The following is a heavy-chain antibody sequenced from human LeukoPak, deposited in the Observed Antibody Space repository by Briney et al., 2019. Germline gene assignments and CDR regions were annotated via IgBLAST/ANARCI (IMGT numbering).Heavy chain of an antibody. D-gene: IGHD2-2*01. V-gene: IGHV4-34*01. J-gene: IGHJ5*02. CDR1: GGSFSGYY. CDR2: INHSGST. Sequence: PSETLSLTCAVYGGSFSGYYWSWIRQPPGKGLEWNGEINHSGSTNYNPSLKSRVTISVDTSKNQFSLKLSSVTAADTAVYYCARGTPIVVVPAAQAGGWFDPRGQGTLVTVSS. CDR3: ARGTPIVVVPAAQAGGWFDP.